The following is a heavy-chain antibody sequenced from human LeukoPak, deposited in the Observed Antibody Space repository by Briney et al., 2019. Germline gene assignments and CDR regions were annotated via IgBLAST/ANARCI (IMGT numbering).Heavy chain of an antibody. CDR2: IYYSGST. CDR3: VGRGSYYDDAFDI. J-gene: IGHJ3*02. Sequence: SETLSLTCTVSGGSISSYYWSWIRQPPGKGLEWIGSIYYSGSTYYNPSLKSRVTISVDTSKNQFSLKLSSVTAADTAVYYCVGRGSYYDDAFDIWGQGTMVTVSS. D-gene: IGHD1-26*01. CDR1: GGSISSYY. V-gene: IGHV4-59*04.